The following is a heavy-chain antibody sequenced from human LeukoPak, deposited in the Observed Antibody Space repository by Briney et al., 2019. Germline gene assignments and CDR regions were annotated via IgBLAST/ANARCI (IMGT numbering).Heavy chain of an antibody. CDR3: AKDRGTPMTVAHLFFDY. J-gene: IGHJ4*02. Sequence: GSLRLSCAASGFTFTSYTMSWVRQAPGRGLEWVSTISDTGTSTYYADSVKGRFTISRDNSKNTLHLQMNSLRAEDTAIYFCAKDRGTPMTVAHLFFDYWGQGTLVTVSS. CDR2: ISDTGTST. V-gene: IGHV3-23*01. CDR1: GFTFTSYT. D-gene: IGHD3-22*01.